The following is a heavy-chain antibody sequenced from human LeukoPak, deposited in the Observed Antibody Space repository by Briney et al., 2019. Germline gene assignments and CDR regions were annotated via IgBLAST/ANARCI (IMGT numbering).Heavy chain of an antibody. CDR1: GGSFSGYY. V-gene: IGHV4-34*01. Sequence: SETLSLTCAVYGGSFSGYYWSWIRQPPGKGLEWIGEINHSGSTNYNPSLKSRVTISVDTSKNQFSLKLSSVTAADTAVYYCASRRLWFGVRNAFDIWGQGTMVTVSS. J-gene: IGHJ3*02. D-gene: IGHD3-10*01. CDR3: ASRRLWFGVRNAFDI. CDR2: INHSGST.